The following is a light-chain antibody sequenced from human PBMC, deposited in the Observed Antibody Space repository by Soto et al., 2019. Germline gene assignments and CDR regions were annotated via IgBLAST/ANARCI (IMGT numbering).Light chain of an antibody. V-gene: IGLV2-8*01. J-gene: IGLJ2*01. CDR2: EVS. Sequence: QSALTQPPSASGSPGQSVTISCTGTRSDVGGYNYVSWYQQHPGKAPKLVISEVSKRPSGVPDRFSGSKSGNTASLTVSGLQAEDEADYYCNSYAGSNNVVFGGGTKLTVL. CDR3: NSYAGSNNVV. CDR1: RSDVGGYNY.